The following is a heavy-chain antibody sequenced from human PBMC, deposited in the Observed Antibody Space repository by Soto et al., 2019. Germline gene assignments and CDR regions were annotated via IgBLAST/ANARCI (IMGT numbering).Heavy chain of an antibody. CDR3: AKDRLGGNFDY. Sequence: GSLRLSCAASGFTFNNYAMNWVRQAPGKGLEWVATISGTGGSTYYVDSVKGRFTISRDNSKNTLYLQMNSLRVEDTAVYYCAKDRLGGNFDYWGQGTQVTVSS. CDR2: ISGTGGST. V-gene: IGHV3-23*01. CDR1: GFTFNNYA. J-gene: IGHJ4*02.